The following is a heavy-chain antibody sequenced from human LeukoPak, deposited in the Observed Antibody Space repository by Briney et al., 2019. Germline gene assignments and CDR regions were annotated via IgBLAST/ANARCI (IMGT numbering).Heavy chain of an antibody. D-gene: IGHD2-2*02. Sequence: ASVKVSCKASGYTFTSYGISWVREAPGQGPEWMGWISAYNGNTNYAQKLQGRVTMTTDTSTSTAYMELRSLRPDDTAVYYCARDYPGYCSSTSCYRPVDYWGQGTLVTVSS. CDR3: ARDYPGYCSSTSCYRPVDY. J-gene: IGHJ4*02. CDR2: ISAYNGNT. V-gene: IGHV1-18*01. CDR1: GYTFTSYG.